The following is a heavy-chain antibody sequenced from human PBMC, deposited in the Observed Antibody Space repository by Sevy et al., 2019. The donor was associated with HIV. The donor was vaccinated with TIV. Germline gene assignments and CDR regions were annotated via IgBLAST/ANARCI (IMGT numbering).Heavy chain of an antibody. V-gene: IGHV1-46*01. Sequence: ASVKVSCKASGRTFTSYYMHWVRQAPGQGLEWMGMMNPGGGGTSYAQKFQGRVTMTRDTSTSTVLMELSSLRSEDTAVYYCAAGPEISLWSPPVGHWGHGTLVTVSS. CDR3: AAGPEISLWSPPVGH. J-gene: IGHJ4*01. D-gene: IGHD5-18*01. CDR2: MNPGGGGT. CDR1: GRTFTSYY.